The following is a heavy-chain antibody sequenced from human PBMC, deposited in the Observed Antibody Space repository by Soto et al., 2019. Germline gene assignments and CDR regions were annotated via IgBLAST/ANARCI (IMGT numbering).Heavy chain of an antibody. D-gene: IGHD3-22*01. J-gene: IGHJ6*02. CDR2: IWYDGSNK. CDR3: ARYDSSGYYWPYYYYGMDV. V-gene: IGHV3-33*01. Sequence: PGGSLSLSCAASGFTFSSYGMHWVRQAPGKGLEWVAVIWYDGSNKYYADSVKGRFTISRDNSKNTLYLQMNSLRAEDTAVYYCARYDSSGYYWPYYYYGMDVWGQGTTVTVSS. CDR1: GFTFSSYG.